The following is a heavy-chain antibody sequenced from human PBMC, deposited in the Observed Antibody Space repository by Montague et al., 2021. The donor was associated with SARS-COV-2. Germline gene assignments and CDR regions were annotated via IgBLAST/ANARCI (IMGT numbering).Heavy chain of an antibody. D-gene: IGHD6-19*01. CDR2: MKYDGSEK. V-gene: IGHV3-7*04. J-gene: IGHJ4*01. Sequence: SLRLSCAASGFAFSSSWMSWVRQSPGKGLEWVAIMKYDGSEKYYVDSVKGRFTISRDNARRSVFLQMSSLRAEDTAVYFCARGPNSSGGNMGSFWGRGTLVSVSS. CDR1: GFAFSSSW. CDR3: ARGPNSSGGNMGSF.